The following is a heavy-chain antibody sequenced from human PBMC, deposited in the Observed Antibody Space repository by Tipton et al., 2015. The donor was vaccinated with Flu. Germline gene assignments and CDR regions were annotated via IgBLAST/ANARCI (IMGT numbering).Heavy chain of an antibody. D-gene: IGHD4-11*01. CDR1: GGSFSGYY. Sequence: TLSLTCAVYGGSFSGYYWSWIRQPPGMGLEWIGEINHSGSTNYNPSLKSRVTISVDTSKNQFSLKLSSVTAADTAVYYCARGLGNYYYYYYGMDVWGQGTSVPVSS. CDR3: ARGLGNYYYYYYGMDV. J-gene: IGHJ6*02. CDR2: INHSGST. V-gene: IGHV4-34*01.